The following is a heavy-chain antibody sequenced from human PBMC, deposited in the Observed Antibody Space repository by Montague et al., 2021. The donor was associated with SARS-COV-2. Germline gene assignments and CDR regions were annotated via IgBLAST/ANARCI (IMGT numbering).Heavy chain of an antibody. CDR1: GGSISSSSYY. CDR2: IYYSGST. D-gene: IGHD2-2*01. J-gene: IGHJ4*02. CDR3: ARHPLYCNSTSCYEVYFDY. Sequence: SETRSLTCTVSGGSISSSSYYWGWIRQPPGKGLEWIGSIYYSGSTYYNPSLKSRVTISVDTSKNQFSLKLSSVTAADTAVYYCARHPLYCNSTSCYEVYFDYWGQGTLVTVSS. V-gene: IGHV4-39*01.